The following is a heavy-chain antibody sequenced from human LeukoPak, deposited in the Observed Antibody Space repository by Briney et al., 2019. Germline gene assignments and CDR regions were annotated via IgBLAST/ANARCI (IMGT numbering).Heavy chain of an antibody. Sequence: PGGSLRLSCAASGFTFSSYEMNWVRQAPGKGLEWVSYISSSGGTIYYADSVKGRFTISRDNAKNSLYLQMNSLRAEDTAVYYCARDDSSGEDYYDSSGYYHWFDPWGQGTLVTVSS. V-gene: IGHV3-48*03. CDR1: GFTFSSYE. J-gene: IGHJ5*02. D-gene: IGHD3-22*01. CDR3: ARDDSSGEDYYDSSGYYHWFDP. CDR2: ISSSGGTI.